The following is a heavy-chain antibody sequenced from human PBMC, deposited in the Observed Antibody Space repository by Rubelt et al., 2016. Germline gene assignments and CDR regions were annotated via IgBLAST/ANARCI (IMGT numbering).Heavy chain of an antibody. CDR2: IYYSGST. V-gene: IGHV4-39*01. Sequence: QVQLQESGPGLVKPSETLSLTCTVSGGSISSSSYYWGWIRQPPGKGLEWIGSIYYSGSTYYKPSLKSRVTISVDTSKNQFYLKLSSVTAAETAVYYCARWWEVLHAFDYWGQGTLVTVSS. CDR1: GGSISSSSYY. CDR3: ARWWEVLHAFDY. J-gene: IGHJ4*02. D-gene: IGHD1-26*01.